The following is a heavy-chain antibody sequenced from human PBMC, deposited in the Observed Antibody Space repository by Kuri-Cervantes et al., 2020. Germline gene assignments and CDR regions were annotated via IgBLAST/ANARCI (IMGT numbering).Heavy chain of an antibody. CDR1: GCTFRSNW. J-gene: IGHJ4*02. V-gene: IGHV3-7*01. CDR3: ARHEWYSNYYFDC. CDR2: IKEDGSED. D-gene: IGHD4-11*01. Sequence: GGSLRLSCAASGCTFRSNWMSWARQAPGKGLEWLANIKEDGSEDYYVDSVKDRFTISRDNAKNLLYLQMNNLRAEDTAVYYCARHEWYSNYYFDCWGQGTLVTVSS.